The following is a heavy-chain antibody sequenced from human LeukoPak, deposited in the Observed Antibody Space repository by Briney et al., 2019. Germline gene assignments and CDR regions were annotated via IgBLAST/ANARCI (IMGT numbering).Heavy chain of an antibody. CDR3: ARAPYDILTGYPYWYFDL. CDR2: IYTSGST. Sequence: SETLSLTCTVSGGSISSYYWSWIRQPAGKGLEWIGRIYTSGSTNYNPSLKSRVTMSVDTSKNQFSLKLSSVTAADTAVYYCARAPYDILTGYPYWYFDLWGRGTLVTVSS. V-gene: IGHV4-4*07. D-gene: IGHD3-9*01. CDR1: GGSISSYY. J-gene: IGHJ2*01.